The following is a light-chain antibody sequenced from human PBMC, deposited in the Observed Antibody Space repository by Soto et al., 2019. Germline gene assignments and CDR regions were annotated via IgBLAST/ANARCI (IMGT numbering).Light chain of an antibody. Sequence: DIQMTQSPSSLSASVGDRVTITCRASQDISNYLAWYQQKPGKAPKLLIYGASTLQSGVPSRFSGSGSGTDFTLTISSLQPEDVATYYCQKYNGAPYTFGQGTKVDIK. CDR1: QDISNY. CDR3: QKYNGAPYT. V-gene: IGKV1-27*01. J-gene: IGKJ2*01. CDR2: GAS.